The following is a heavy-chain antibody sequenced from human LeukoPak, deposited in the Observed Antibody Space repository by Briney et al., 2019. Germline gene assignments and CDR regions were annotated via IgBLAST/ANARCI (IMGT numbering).Heavy chain of an antibody. J-gene: IGHJ4*02. CDR1: GFTFSRYW. V-gene: IGHV3-7*01. D-gene: IGHD3-3*01. Sequence: GGSLRLSCAASGFTFSRYWMTWVRQAPGTGLELVANIKEDGSEKYYADSVKGRFTISRDNSKNTLYLQMNSLRAEDTAVYYCARDSSVILEWLLHETFDYWGQGTLVTVSS. CDR3: ARDSSVILEWLLHETFDY. CDR2: IKEDGSEK.